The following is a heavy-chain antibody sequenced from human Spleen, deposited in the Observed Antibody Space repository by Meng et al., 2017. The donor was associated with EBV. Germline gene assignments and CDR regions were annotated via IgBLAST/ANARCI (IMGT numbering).Heavy chain of an antibody. CDR1: GFTFSSYS. D-gene: IGHD6-19*01. CDR2: ISSSSSYI. CDR3: ARDLTVAGNHNWFDP. Sequence: EGQVVGSGGGLVKPGGSLRLSCAASGFTFSSYSMNWVRQAPGKGLEWVSSISSSSSYIYYADSVKGRFTISRDNAKNSLYLQMNSLRAEDTAVYYCARDLTVAGNHNWFDPWGQGTLVTVSS. J-gene: IGHJ5*02. V-gene: IGHV3-21*01.